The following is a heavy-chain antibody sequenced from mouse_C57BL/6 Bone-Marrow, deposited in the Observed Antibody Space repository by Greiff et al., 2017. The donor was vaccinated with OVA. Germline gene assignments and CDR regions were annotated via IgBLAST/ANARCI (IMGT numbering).Heavy chain of an antibody. CDR2: IDPSDSYT. V-gene: IGHV1-50*01. Sequence: QVQLQQPGAELVKPGASVKLSCKASGYTFTSYWMQWVKQRPGQGLEWIGEIDPSDSYTNYNQKFKGKATLTVDTSASTAYMQLSSLTSEDSAVYYCARKDYGGQGTTLTVSS. J-gene: IGHJ2*01. CDR1: GYTFTSYW. CDR3: ARKDY.